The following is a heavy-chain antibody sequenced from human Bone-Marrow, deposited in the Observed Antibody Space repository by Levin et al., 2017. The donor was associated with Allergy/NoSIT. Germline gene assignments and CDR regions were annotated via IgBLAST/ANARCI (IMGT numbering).Heavy chain of an antibody. J-gene: IGHJ4*02. CDR2: ILSDESKQ. CDR3: ARDQRGRSTGWQSPDY. CDR1: GFTFNAYA. V-gene: IGHV3-30*04. Sequence: PGGSLRLSCEASGFTFNAYAIHWVRQAPGQGLEWVALILSDESKQFYADSVKGRFSISRDNSKNTVYLEMNSLRAEDTAVYYCARDQRGRSTGWQSPDYWGQGTLVTVSS. D-gene: IGHD6-19*01.